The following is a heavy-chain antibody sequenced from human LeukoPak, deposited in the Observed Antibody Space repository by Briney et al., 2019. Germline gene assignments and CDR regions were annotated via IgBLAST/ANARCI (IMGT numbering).Heavy chain of an antibody. CDR2: IYNGGKT. V-gene: IGHV4-59*08. CDR3: ARRMEQMPTIGQSNWIDP. J-gene: IGHJ5*02. D-gene: IGHD5-24*01. Sequence: PSETLSLTCTVSGGSIGSYDWSWIRQPPGKGPEWIGYIYNGGKTYYNPSLKGRVTISVDTSKNQFSLKLSSVTAADTAVYYCARRMEQMPTIGQSNWIDPWGQGNPVAVSS. CDR1: GGSIGSYD.